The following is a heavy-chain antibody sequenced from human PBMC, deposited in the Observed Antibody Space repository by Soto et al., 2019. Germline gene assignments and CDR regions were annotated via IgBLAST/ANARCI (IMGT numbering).Heavy chain of an antibody. CDR3: ADRRSISSSIYYFEC. V-gene: IGHV2-5*01. CDR2: IYWNDDK. J-gene: IGHJ4*02. Sequence: SGPTLVNPTQTLTLTCTFSGFSLSTSGEGVGWIRQPPGKALEWLALIYWNDDKRYSPSLKSRLTITKDTSKNQVVLTMTNMDPVDPATYSCADRRSISSSIYYFECWGQGTLVTVSS. D-gene: IGHD2-2*01. CDR1: GFSLSTSGEG.